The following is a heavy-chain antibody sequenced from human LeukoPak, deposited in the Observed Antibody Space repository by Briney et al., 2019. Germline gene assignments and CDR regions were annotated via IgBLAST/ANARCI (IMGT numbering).Heavy chain of an antibody. J-gene: IGHJ4*02. D-gene: IGHD6-19*01. CDR1: GFIFSNYA. Sequence: GGSLRLSCAASGFIFSNYAMHWVRQAPGKGLEWVAIISYDGGNRYYADSVKDRFTISRDNSKNTLYLQMNSLRAEDTAVYYCAKVYSSGWSATPIDYWGQGTLVTVSS. CDR3: AKVYSSGWSATPIDY. CDR2: ISYDGGNR. V-gene: IGHV3-30-3*01.